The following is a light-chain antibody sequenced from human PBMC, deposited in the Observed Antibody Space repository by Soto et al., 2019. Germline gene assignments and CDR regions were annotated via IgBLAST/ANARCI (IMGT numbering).Light chain of an antibody. Sequence: QSALTQPASVSGSPGQSITISCTGTSSDVGGYNSVSWYQQHPGKAPKLMIYDVSNRPSGVSDRFSGSKSGNTASLTISGLHTEAEADYYCSSYTSSNTLVFGGGTKLTVL. J-gene: IGLJ2*01. CDR3: SSYTSSNTLV. CDR2: DVS. V-gene: IGLV2-14*01. CDR1: SSDVGGYNS.